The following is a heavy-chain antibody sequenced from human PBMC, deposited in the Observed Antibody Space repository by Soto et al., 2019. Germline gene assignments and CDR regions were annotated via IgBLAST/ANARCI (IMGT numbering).Heavy chain of an antibody. Sequence: QVQLVQSGAEVKKPGASVKVSCKTSGYTFTSYGISWVRQAPGQGLEWMGWISAYSGNTNYAQKLQGRVTMTTDTSTSKGNVELKSLRCDDTAVYYCAIDHVVRVNAYDYWGQGTLVTVSS. CDR1: GYTFTSYG. CDR2: ISAYSGNT. D-gene: IGHD2-15*01. J-gene: IGHJ4*02. V-gene: IGHV1-18*01. CDR3: AIDHVVRVNAYDY.